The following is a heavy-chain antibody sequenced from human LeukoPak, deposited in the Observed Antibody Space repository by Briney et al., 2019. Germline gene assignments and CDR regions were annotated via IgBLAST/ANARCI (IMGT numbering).Heavy chain of an antibody. CDR2: VYATGTT. J-gene: IGHJ4*02. CDR1: GGSITGYY. Sequence: SETLSLTCTVSGGSITGYYWSWIRQPPGKGLEWIGYVYATGTTNYNPSRKTRATISIDTSKNQLSLTLTSVTAADTAVYYCARVGSGGAWFDFWGQGTLVSVSS. CDR3: ARVGSGGAWFDF. D-gene: IGHD6-19*01. V-gene: IGHV4-59*01.